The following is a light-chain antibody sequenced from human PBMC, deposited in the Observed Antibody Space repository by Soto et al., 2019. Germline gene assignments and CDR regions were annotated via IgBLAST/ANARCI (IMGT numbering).Light chain of an antibody. V-gene: IGKV1-39*01. CDR1: QSISSY. J-gene: IGKJ4*01. CDR3: HQSYSTPLT. Sequence: DIQMIQTRSSLSASVGDRVTITCRASQSISSYLTWYQQKPGKAPKLLISAASSLHRGVPSRFSGSVSETDFTLTISSLQPEDFATCCCHQSYSTPLTFRGGTKVYIK. CDR2: AAS.